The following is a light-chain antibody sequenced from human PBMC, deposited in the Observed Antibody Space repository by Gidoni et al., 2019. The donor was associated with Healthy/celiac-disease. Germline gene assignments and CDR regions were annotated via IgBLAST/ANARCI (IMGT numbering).Light chain of an antibody. CDR1: QSISSW. J-gene: IGKJ1*01. Sequence: DIQMTQSPSTLSASVGYSVTIPCRASQSISSWLAWYQQKPGKAPKLLIYKASSLESGVPSRFSGSGSGTEFTLTISSLQPDDFATYYCQQYNSYSRTFGQGTKVEIK. CDR2: KAS. V-gene: IGKV1-5*03. CDR3: QQYNSYSRT.